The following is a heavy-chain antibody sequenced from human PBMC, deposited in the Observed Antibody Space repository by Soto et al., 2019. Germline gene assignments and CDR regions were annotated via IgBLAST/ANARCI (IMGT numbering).Heavy chain of an antibody. V-gene: IGHV4-34*01. CDR2: INHTGST. Sequence: QVQLQQWGAGLLKPSETLSLTCAVYGGSFSGYYWSWIRQPPGKGLEGIGEINHTGSTNYNPSLKSRVTISVDTSKNQFSLKLSSVTAADTAVYYCARGRQRYCSGGSCYSAIRYFDYWGQGTLVTVSS. J-gene: IGHJ4*02. CDR3: ARGRQRYCSGGSCYSAIRYFDY. CDR1: GGSFSGYY. D-gene: IGHD2-15*01.